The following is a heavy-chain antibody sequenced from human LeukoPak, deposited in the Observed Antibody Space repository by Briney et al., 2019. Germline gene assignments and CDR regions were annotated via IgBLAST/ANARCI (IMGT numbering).Heavy chain of an antibody. Sequence: GGSLRLSCAASGFTLNDYFISWIRQAPEKGLEWVSGISTSGRSIYYADSVKGRFTISRDNAKKSLYLQMNSLRDEDTAVYYCARDTLLYADSPDAFDMWGQGTMVTVSS. CDR3: ARDTLLYADSPDAFDM. CDR1: GFTLNDYF. D-gene: IGHD4-17*01. J-gene: IGHJ3*02. CDR2: ISTSGRSI. V-gene: IGHV3-11*04.